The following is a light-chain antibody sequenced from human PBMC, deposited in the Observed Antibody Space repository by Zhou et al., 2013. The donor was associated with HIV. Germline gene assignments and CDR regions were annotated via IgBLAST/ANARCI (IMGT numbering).Light chain of an antibody. CDR2: DVT. J-gene: IGLJ3*02. Sequence: QSALTQPASVSGSPGQSITISCTGTSSDVGGYNYVSWYQQHPGEAPKLMIYDVTERHSGIPDRFFGSKSGNTASLTISGLQAEDEAYYYCCSFVGTTTHWVFGGGTKLTVL. CDR3: CSFVGTTTHWV. CDR1: SSDVGGYNY. V-gene: IGLV2-23*02.